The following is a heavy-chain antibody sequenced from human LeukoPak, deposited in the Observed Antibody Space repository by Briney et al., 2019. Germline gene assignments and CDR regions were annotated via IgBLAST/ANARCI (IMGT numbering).Heavy chain of an antibody. D-gene: IGHD3-3*01. CDR1: GFTFSSYG. CDR3: ARDLTIFGVGISHYNGMDV. V-gene: IGHV3-30*19. CDR2: IWYDGSNK. Sequence: GRSLRLSCAASGFTFSSYGMHWVRQAPGKGLEWVAVIWYDGSNKYYADSVKGRFTISRDNSKNTLYLQMNSLKTEDTAMYYCARDLTIFGVGISHYNGMDVWGQGTTVTVSS. J-gene: IGHJ6*02.